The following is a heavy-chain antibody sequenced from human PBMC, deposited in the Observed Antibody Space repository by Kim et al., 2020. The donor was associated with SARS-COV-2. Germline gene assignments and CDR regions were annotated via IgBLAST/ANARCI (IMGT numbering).Heavy chain of an antibody. D-gene: IGHD3-10*01. J-gene: IGHJ6*02. CDR3: AKDHLSDPQTRRITMVRGANPPYYYYGMDV. Sequence: GGSLRLSCAASGFTFSSYAMSWVRQAPGKGLEWVSAISGSGGSTYYADSVKGRFTISRDNSKNTLYLQMNSLRAEDTAVYYCAKDHLSDPQTRRITMVRGANPPYYYYGMDVWGQGTTVTVSS. V-gene: IGHV3-23*01. CDR1: GFTFSSYA. CDR2: ISGSGGST.